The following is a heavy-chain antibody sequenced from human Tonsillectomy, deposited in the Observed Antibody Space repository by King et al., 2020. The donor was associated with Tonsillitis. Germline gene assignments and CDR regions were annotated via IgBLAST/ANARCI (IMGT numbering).Heavy chain of an antibody. CDR3: AKEYPNYYGSSGYLRAFFFAY. CDR2: ISYDGSNK. D-gene: IGHD3-22*01. Sequence: VQLVESGGGVVQPGRSLRLSCAASGFTFSSYGMHWVRQAPGKGLEWVAVISYDGSNKYYADSVKGRFTISRDNSKNTLYLQMNSLRAEDTAVYYCAKEYPNYYGSSGYLRAFFFAYWGQGTLVTVSS. V-gene: IGHV3-30*18. J-gene: IGHJ4*02. CDR1: GFTFSSYG.